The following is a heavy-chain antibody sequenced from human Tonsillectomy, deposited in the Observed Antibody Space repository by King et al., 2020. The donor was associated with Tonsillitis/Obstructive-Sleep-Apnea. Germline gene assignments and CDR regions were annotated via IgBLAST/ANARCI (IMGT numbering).Heavy chain of an antibody. D-gene: IGHD4-11*01. J-gene: IGHJ6*03. CDR1: GGSFSGYY. V-gene: IGHV4-34*01. CDR3: VSVTVTTYYYYMDV. CDR2: INHSGST. Sequence: VQLQQWGAGLLKPSETLSLTCAVYGGSFSGYYWSWIRQPPGKGLEWIGEINHSGSTNYNPSLKRLVTISVDTSKNQFPLKLSPVTAADTSVYYCVSVTVTTYYYYMDVWGKGTTVTVSS.